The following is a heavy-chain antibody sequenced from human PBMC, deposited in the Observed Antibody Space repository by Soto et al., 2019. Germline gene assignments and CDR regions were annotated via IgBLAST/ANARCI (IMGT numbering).Heavy chain of an antibody. V-gene: IGHV1-2*04. CDR1: GYTFTGYY. Sequence: QVQLVQSGAEVKKPGASVKVSCKASGYTFTGYYLHWVRQAPGQGLEWMGWINPNSGGTNYAQKLQGWVTMTRDTSISTAYMELSRLRSDDTAVYYCARDVSGWYAFDIWGQGTMVTVSS. CDR2: INPNSGGT. D-gene: IGHD6-19*01. CDR3: ARDVSGWYAFDI. J-gene: IGHJ3*02.